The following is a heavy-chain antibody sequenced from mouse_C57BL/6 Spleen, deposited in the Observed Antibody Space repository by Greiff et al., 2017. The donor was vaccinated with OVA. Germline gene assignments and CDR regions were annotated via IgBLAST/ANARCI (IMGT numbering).Heavy chain of an antibody. J-gene: IGHJ1*03. CDR3: VRGSYYDSDFDV. CDR2: IRSKSSNYAT. V-gene: IGHV10-3*01. CDR1: GFTFNTYA. Sequence: EVQVVESGGGLVQPKGSLKLSCAASGFTFNTYAMHWVRQAPGKGLEWVARIRSKSSNYATYYADSVKDRFTISSDDSQSMLYLQMNNLKTEDTAMYYCVRGSYYDSDFDVWGTGTTVTVSS. D-gene: IGHD1-1*01.